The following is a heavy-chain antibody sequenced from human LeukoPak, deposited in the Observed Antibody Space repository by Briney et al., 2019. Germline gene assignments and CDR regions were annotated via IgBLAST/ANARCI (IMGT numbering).Heavy chain of an antibody. CDR3: ARALVDTAMVTFGYYYYMDV. D-gene: IGHD5-18*01. CDR2: IYTSGST. CDR1: GGSISSYY. Sequence: SETLSLTCTVSGGSISSYYWSWIRQPAGKGLEWIGRIYTSGSTNYNPSLKSRVTMSVDTSRNQFSLKLSSVTAADTAVYYCARALVDTAMVTFGYYYYMDVWGKGITVTVSS. V-gene: IGHV4-4*07. J-gene: IGHJ6*03.